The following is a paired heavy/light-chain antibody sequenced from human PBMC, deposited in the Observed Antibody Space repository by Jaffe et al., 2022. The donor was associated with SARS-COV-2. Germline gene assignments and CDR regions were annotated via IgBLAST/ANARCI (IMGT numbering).Light chain of an antibody. V-gene: IGLV3-21*04. J-gene: IGLJ3*02. CDR2: YDS. Sequence: SYVLTQPPSVSVAPGETARITCEETNIASKSVHWYQQKAGQAPVVVIYYDSDRPSGIPERFSGSNSKNTATLTISRVAAGDEADYFCQVWDSSSDHPVFGGGTKLTVL. CDR3: QVWDSSSDHPV. CDR1: NIASKS.
Heavy chain of an antibody. CDR3: AKRRDYGDYVFDY. V-gene: IGHV3-23*01. Sequence: EVQLLESGGGLVQPGGSLRLSCAASGFTFGNYGMTWVRQAPGKGLECVSGIRGSGINTYYAGSVKGRFTISRDNSKNTLFLQMNSLRAEDTAVYYCAKRRDYGDYVFDYWGLGTLVTVSS. CDR1: GFTFGNYG. CDR2: IRGSGINT. J-gene: IGHJ4*02. D-gene: IGHD4-17*01.